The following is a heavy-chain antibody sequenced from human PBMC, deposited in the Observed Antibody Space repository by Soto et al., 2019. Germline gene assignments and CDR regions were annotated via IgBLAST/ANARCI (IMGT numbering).Heavy chain of an antibody. J-gene: IGHJ6*02. D-gene: IGHD3-10*01. V-gene: IGHV4-39*01. CDR2: IYYSGST. Sequence: SETLSLTCTVSGGSISSSSYYWGWIRQPPGKGLEWIGSIYYSGSTYYNPSLKSRVTISVDTSKNQFSLKLSSVTAADTAMYYCARHVGTMVRGVPPYYYYGMDVWGQGTTVTVSS. CDR1: GGSISSSSYY. CDR3: ARHVGTMVRGVPPYYYYGMDV.